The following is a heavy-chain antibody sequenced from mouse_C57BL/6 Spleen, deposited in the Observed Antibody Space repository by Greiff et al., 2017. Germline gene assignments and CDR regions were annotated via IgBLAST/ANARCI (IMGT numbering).Heavy chain of an antibody. Sequence: QVQLQQSGPELVKPGASVKISCKASGYAFSSSWMNWVKQRPGKGLEWIGRIYPGDGDTNYNGKFKGKATLTADKSSSTAYMQLSSLTSEDSAVYFCARSFITMGSAMDYWGQGTSVTVSS. CDR2: IYPGDGDT. CDR1: GYAFSSSW. J-gene: IGHJ4*01. D-gene: IGHD1-1*02. CDR3: ARSFITMGSAMDY. V-gene: IGHV1-82*01.